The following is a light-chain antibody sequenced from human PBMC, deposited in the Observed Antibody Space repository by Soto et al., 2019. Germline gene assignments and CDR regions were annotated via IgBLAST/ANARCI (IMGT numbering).Light chain of an antibody. CDR3: SSYTDRKNLV. V-gene: IGLV2-8*01. Sequence: QSALTQPASVSGSPGQSITIACTGTNRDVGGYNSVSWYQQHPGKAPKVMIYDVTKRPSGVPDRFSGSKSGNTASLTVSALQAEDEADYYCSSYTDRKNLVFGTGTKVTVL. CDR2: DVT. CDR1: NRDVGGYNS. J-gene: IGLJ1*01.